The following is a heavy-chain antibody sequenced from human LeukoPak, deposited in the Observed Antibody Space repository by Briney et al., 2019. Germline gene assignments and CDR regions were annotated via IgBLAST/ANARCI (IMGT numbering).Heavy chain of an antibody. CDR3: ARGLYAAAFDS. V-gene: IGHV3-53*01. J-gene: IGHJ4*02. Sequence: GGSLRLSCAASGFTVSGNYMSWVRQAPGKGLEWVSIIYTGSTTYYADSVKGRFTISRDNSKNTLYLQMNSLRAEDTAVYYCARGLYAAAFDSWGQGTLVTVSS. CDR2: IYTGSTT. D-gene: IGHD2-2*01. CDR1: GFTVSGNY.